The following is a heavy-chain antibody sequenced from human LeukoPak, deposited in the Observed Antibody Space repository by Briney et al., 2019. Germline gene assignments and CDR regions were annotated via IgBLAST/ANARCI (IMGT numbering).Heavy chain of an antibody. V-gene: IGHV4-39*01. CDR3: ARRADWGHWVFDL. J-gene: IGHJ2*01. CDR2: VYHSGSA. D-gene: IGHD3-16*01. Sequence: PSETLSLTCTVSGGAINSRNYYWGWIRQPSGRGLEWIGSVYHSGSAYDNPSLKSRVNISADTSKNEISLKLSSVTAADTAIYYCARRADWGHWVFDLWGRGTPVSVSA. CDR1: GGAINSRNYY.